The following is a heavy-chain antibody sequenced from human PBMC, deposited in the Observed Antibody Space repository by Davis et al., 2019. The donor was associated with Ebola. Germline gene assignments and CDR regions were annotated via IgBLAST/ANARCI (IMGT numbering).Heavy chain of an antibody. CDR1: GFTFSSYG. V-gene: IGHV3-33*01. D-gene: IGHD5-18*01. CDR2: IWYDGSNK. Sequence: GESLKISCAASGFTFSSYGMHWVRQAPGKGLAWVAVIWYDGSNKYYADSVKGRFTISRDNSKNTLYLQMNSLRAEDTAVYYCARDRSYGYYYYGMDVWGQGTTVTVSS. J-gene: IGHJ6*02. CDR3: ARDRSYGYYYYGMDV.